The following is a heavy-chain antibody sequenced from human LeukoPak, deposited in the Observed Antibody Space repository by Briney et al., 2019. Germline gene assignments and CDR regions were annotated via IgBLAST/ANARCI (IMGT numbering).Heavy chain of an antibody. Sequence: PGGSLRLSCAASGFTFNSYTMHWVRQAPGKGLEWVAVISNDGTNKHYSDSVKGRFTFSRDNSNNMLFLQMNSLRAEDTAVYYCARDSSSWPNYYYYYMDVWGKGTTVTVSS. CDR2: ISNDGTNK. D-gene: IGHD6-13*01. V-gene: IGHV3-30*04. J-gene: IGHJ6*03. CDR1: GFTFNSYT. CDR3: ARDSSSWPNYYYYYMDV.